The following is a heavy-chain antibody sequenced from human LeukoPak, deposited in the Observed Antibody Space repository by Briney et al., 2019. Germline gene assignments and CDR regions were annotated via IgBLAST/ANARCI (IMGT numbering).Heavy chain of an antibody. CDR1: GYTFTGYY. Sequence: GASVKVSCKASGYTFTGYYMHWVRQAPGQGLEWMGWINPNSGGTNYAQRFQGRVTMTRDTSISTAYMELSRLKSDDTAVYYCAKSGRTGITAADLDYWGQGTLVTVSS. V-gene: IGHV1-2*02. CDR3: AKSGRTGITAADLDY. J-gene: IGHJ4*02. CDR2: INPNSGGT. D-gene: IGHD6-13*01.